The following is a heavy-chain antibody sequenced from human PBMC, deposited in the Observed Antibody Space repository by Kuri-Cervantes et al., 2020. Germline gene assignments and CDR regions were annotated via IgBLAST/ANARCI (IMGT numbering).Heavy chain of an antibody. V-gene: IGHV3-33*01. Sequence: GESLKISCAASGFIFSSFGMHWVRQAPGKGLEWVAVIYNDETNEDYGDSVKGRFTIFRDNSKKTLYLQGNSLRPDDTAVYFCARDWGGGNSGYLDYWGQGTLVTVSS. CDR3: ARDWGGGNSGYLDY. J-gene: IGHJ4*02. D-gene: IGHD4-23*01. CDR2: IYNDETNE. CDR1: GFIFSSFG.